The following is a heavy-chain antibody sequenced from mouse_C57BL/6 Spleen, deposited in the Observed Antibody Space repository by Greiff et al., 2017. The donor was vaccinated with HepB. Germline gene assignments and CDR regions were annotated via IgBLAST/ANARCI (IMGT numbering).Heavy chain of an antibody. CDR2: ISSGSSTI. CDR1: GFTFSDYG. CDR3: ARRRDYGSSFYFDY. D-gene: IGHD1-1*01. Sequence: EVKLVESGGGLVKPGGSLKLSCAASGFTFSDYGMHWVRQAPEKGLEWVAYISSGSSTIYYADTVKGRFTISRDNAKNPLFLQMTSLRSEDTAMYYCARRRDYGSSFYFDYWGQGTTLTVAS. J-gene: IGHJ2*01. V-gene: IGHV5-17*01.